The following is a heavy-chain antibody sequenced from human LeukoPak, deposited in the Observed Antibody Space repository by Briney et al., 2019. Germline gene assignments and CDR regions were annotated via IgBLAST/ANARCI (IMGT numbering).Heavy chain of an antibody. CDR2: INPNTGGT. CDR3: AREGGSASNPNHDAFDI. V-gene: IGHV1-2*06. J-gene: IGHJ3*02. CDR1: GYTFTGYY. D-gene: IGHD3-16*01. Sequence: ASVKVSCKASGYTFTGYYLHWVRQAPGQGLEWMGRINPNTGGTNYAQKFQGRVTMTRDTSISTAYMELSRLRSDDTAVYYCAREGGSASNPNHDAFDIWGQGTMVTVSS.